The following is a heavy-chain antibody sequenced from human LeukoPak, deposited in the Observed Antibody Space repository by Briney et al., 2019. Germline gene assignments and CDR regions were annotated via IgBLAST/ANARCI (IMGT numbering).Heavy chain of an antibody. CDR1: GYTFTSYY. J-gene: IGHJ6*03. CDR2: INPSGGST. V-gene: IGHV1-46*01. CDR3: ARRGITMVRGVIITSYYYYMDV. D-gene: IGHD3-10*01. Sequence: GASVKVSCKASGYTFTSYYMHWVRQAPGQGLEWMGIINPSGGSTSYAHKFQGRVTMTRDTSTSTVYMELSSLRSEDTAVYYCARRGITMVRGVIITSYYYYMDVWGKGTTVTVSS.